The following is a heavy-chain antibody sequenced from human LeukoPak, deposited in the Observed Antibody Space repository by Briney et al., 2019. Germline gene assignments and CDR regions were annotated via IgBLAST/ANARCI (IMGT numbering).Heavy chain of an antibody. D-gene: IGHD3-16*01. CDR3: TRAVGHAGGFFDS. J-gene: IGHJ4*02. CDR2: IYGVGST. V-gene: IGHV3-53*04. CDR1: GFTVSRQF. Sequence: GGSLRLSCAVSGFTVSRQFMSWVRRVPGKGLEWVATIYGVGSTYYAVSVRGRFTISRTNSNNTRDLEMNSLIPDDTAVYFCTRAVGHAGGFFDSWGQGVLITVSS.